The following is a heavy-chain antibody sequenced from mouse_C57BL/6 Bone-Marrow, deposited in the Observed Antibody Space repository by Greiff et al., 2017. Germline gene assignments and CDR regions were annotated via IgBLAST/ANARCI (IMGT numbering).Heavy chain of an antibody. D-gene: IGHD1-1*01. CDR2: IYPGSGST. V-gene: IGHV1-55*01. J-gene: IGHJ3*01. CDR3: AREGYYGSSSAWSAY. Sequence: QVQLQQPGAELVKPGASVKMSCKASGYTFTSYWITWVKQRPGQGLEWIGDIYPGSGSTNYNEKFKSKATLTVDTSSSTAYMQLSSLTSEDSAVYYCAREGYYGSSSAWSAYWGQGTLVTVSA. CDR1: GYTFTSYW.